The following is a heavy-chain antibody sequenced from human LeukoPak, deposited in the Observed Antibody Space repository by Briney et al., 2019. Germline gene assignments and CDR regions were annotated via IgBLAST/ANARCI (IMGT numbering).Heavy chain of an antibody. V-gene: IGHV3-7*01. CDR1: GFTFSNYW. CDR3: VRDCGVSGYDLLDY. D-gene: IGHD5-12*01. J-gene: IGHJ4*02. CDR2: INQDGSEE. Sequence: GGSLRLSCAASGFTFSNYWMTWVRQAPGKGLEWVAHINQDGSEEHYMDSVKARFTISRDNAKNSLSLQMNSLRAEDTAVYYCVRDCGVSGYDLLDYWGQGTLVTVSS.